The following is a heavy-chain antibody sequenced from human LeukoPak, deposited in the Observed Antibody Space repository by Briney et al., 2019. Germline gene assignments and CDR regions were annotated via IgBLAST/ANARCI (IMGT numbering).Heavy chain of an antibody. CDR2: IYYSGST. V-gene: IGHV4-39*01. CDR1: GGSISSSSYY. CDR3: ARIAYWRSAFDI. D-gene: IGHD2-15*01. J-gene: IGHJ3*02. Sequence: PSETLSLTCTVSGGSISSSSYYWGWIRQPPGKGREWIGSIYYSGSTYYNPSLKSRVTISVDTSKNQFSLKLSSVTAADTAVYYCARIAYWRSAFDIWGQGTMVTVSS.